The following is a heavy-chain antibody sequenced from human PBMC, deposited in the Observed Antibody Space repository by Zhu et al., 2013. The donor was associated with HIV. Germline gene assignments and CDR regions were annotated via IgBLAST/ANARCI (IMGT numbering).Heavy chain of an antibody. CDR3: AREGNAYYSSPTFDY. V-gene: IGHV1-46*01. Sequence: QAQLLHSGAEVKKPGASVRISCKASGYTFTKYYVHWVRQAPGQGFEWMGIINPSGGSTTYAQRFSDRVTMTSDSSTSTAYMELSSLRSEDTAVYYCAREGNAYYSSPTFDYWGQGTLVTVSS. CDR2: INPSGGST. CDR1: GYTFTKYY. J-gene: IGHJ4*02. D-gene: IGHD3-10*01.